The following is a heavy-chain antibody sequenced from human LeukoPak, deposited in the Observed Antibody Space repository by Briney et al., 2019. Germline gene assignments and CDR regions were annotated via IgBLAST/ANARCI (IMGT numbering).Heavy chain of an antibody. Sequence: SETLSPTCAVYGGSFSGYYWSWIRQPSGKGLEWIGEINHSGSTNYNPSLKSRVTISVDTSKNQFSLKLSSVTAADTAVYYCARVPYSSSWYEKFDYWGQGTLVTVSS. CDR3: ARVPYSSSWYEKFDY. V-gene: IGHV4-34*01. CDR1: GGSFSGYY. CDR2: INHSGST. D-gene: IGHD6-13*01. J-gene: IGHJ4*02.